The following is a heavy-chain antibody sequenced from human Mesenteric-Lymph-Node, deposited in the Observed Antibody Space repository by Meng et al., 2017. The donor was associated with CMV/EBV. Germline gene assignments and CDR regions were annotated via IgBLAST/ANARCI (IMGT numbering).Heavy chain of an antibody. Sequence: GESLKISCKGSGYSFSSHWIGWVRQMPGKGPEWMGIIYPGDSDTRYSPSFQGQVTISADKSISTAYLQWSSLKASDTAMYYCARQWLGYGFDIWGQGTMVTVSS. J-gene: IGHJ3*02. V-gene: IGHV5-51*01. CDR1: GYSFSSHW. CDR3: ARQWLGYGFDI. CDR2: IYPGDSDT. D-gene: IGHD5-12*01.